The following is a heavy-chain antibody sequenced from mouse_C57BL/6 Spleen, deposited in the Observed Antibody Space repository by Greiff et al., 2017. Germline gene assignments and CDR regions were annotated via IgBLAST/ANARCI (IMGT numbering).Heavy chain of an antibody. CDR2: ISSGGSYT. V-gene: IGHV5-6*01. D-gene: IGHD1-1*01. Sequence: EVKVVESGGDLVKPGGSLKLSCAASGFTFSSYGMSWVRQTPDKRLEWVATISSGGSYTYYPDSVKGRFTISRDNAKNTLYLQMSSLKSEDTAMYYCARGEDYEDYFDYWGQGTTLTVSS. J-gene: IGHJ2*01. CDR3: ARGEDYEDYFDY. CDR1: GFTFSSYG.